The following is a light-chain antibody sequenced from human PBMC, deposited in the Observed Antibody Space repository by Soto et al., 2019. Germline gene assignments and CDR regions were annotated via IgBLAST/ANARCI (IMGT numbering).Light chain of an antibody. CDR1: QSVSSD. CDR2: DAS. J-gene: IGKJ3*01. V-gene: IGKV3-11*01. Sequence: EIVLTQSPATLSSSPGERATLSCRASQSVSSDFAWYQQKPGQVPRLLIYDASNRATGIPARFSGSGSGTDFTLTISSLEPEDFAVCYCQHRHYFGPGTKVDVK. CDR3: QHRHY.